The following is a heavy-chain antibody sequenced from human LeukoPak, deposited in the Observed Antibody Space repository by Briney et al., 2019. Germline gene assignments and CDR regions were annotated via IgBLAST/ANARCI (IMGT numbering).Heavy chain of an antibody. J-gene: IGHJ4*02. D-gene: IGHD3-22*01. V-gene: IGHV3-74*01. CDR1: GFTFSSYW. CDR2: INSYGSST. Sequence: PGGSLRLSCAASGFTFSSYWMHWVRQAPGKGLVWVSRINSYGSSTSYADSVKGRFTTSRDNAKNTLYLQMKSLPAEDTAVYYCATGPTYYYDSSGYSSDFDYWGQGTLVTVSS. CDR3: ATGPTYYYDSSGYSSDFDY.